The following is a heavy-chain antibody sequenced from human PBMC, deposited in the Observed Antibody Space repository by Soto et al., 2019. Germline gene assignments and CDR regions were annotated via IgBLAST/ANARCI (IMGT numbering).Heavy chain of an antibody. D-gene: IGHD6-13*01. CDR3: ARLVSWYNNWLDP. V-gene: IGHV4-39*01. CDR2: FYYGGRT. Sequence: SETLSLTCTVSGDSIGSSSFYWGWIRQPPGKGLEWIGTFYYGGRTFYNSSLESRITISADTSKNQFSLRLTSVTATDTAVYYCARLVSWYNNWLDPWGQGTQVTVSS. CDR1: GDSIGSSSFY. J-gene: IGHJ5*02.